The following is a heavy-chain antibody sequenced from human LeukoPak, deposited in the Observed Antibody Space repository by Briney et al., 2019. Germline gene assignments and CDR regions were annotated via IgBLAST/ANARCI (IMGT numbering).Heavy chain of an antibody. CDR3: ARSDGYGLVGI. CDR1: GGSISSYY. Sequence: PSETLSLTCTVSGGSISSYYWSWLRQPPGKGLEWIAYIYYSGSTNYNPSLKSRVTISVDTSKNQFSLKLSSVTAADTAVYYCARSDGYGLVGIWGQGTMVTVSS. J-gene: IGHJ3*02. CDR2: IYYSGST. D-gene: IGHD3-10*01. V-gene: IGHV4-59*01.